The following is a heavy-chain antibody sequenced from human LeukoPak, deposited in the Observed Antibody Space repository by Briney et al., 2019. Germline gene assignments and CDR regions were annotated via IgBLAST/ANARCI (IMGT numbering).Heavy chain of an antibody. Sequence: SETLSLTCTVSGGSISSGSYHWSWIRQPAGKGLEWIGRIYTSGSTNYNPSLKSRVTISLDTSKNQFPLKLTSVTAADTAVYYCARLGGYSGYDLDYWGQGTLVTVSS. V-gene: IGHV4-61*02. J-gene: IGHJ4*02. CDR2: IYTSGST. CDR1: GGSISSGSYH. CDR3: ARLGGYSGYDLDY. D-gene: IGHD5-12*01.